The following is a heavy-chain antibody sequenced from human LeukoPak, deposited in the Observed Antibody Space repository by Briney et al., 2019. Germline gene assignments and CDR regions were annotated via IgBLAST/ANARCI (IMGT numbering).Heavy chain of an antibody. Sequence: GGSLRLSCAASGFTFSSYGMHWVRQAPGKGLEWVAFIRYDGSNKYYADSVKGRFTISRDNSKNTLYLQMNSLRAEDTAVYYCARGSWYSSSWSFYYMDVWGKGTTVTISS. J-gene: IGHJ6*03. CDR2: IRYDGSNK. CDR1: GFTFSSYG. D-gene: IGHD6-13*01. V-gene: IGHV3-30*02. CDR3: ARGSWYSSSWSFYYMDV.